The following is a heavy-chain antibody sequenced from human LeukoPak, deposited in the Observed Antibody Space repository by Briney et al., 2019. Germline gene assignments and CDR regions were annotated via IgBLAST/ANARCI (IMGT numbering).Heavy chain of an antibody. CDR2: MNPNSGNT. CDR3: ARDLYRDCSSTSCHDFDY. V-gene: IGHV1-8*01. Sequence: ASVKVSCKASGYTFTSYDINWVRQATGQGLEWMGWMNPNSGNTGYAQKFQGRVTMTRNTSISTAYMELSSLRSEDTAVYYCARDLYRDCSSTSCHDFDYWGQGTLVTVSS. J-gene: IGHJ4*02. CDR1: GYTFTSYD. D-gene: IGHD2-2*01.